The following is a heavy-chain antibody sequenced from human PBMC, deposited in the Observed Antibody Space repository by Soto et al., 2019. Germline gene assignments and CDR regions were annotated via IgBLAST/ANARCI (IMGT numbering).Heavy chain of an antibody. J-gene: IGHJ4*02. V-gene: IGHV3-30*18. Sequence: QVQLVESGGGVVQPGGSLRLSCAASGFSFSNYAMNWVRQAPDKGLEWVALISYEGSAQYYADSVKGRFTISRDNSKSTLYLQMNGLRVADTAVYYCTKGGWSSRGWSDYWGQGTLVTVPS. CDR2: ISYEGSAQ. CDR1: GFSFSNYA. D-gene: IGHD6-19*01. CDR3: TKGGWSSRGWSDY.